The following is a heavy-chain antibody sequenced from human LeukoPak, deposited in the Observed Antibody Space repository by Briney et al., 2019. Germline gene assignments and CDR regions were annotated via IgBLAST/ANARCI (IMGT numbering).Heavy chain of an antibody. Sequence: GGSLRLSCAASGFTFSDYYMSWIRQAPGKGLEWVSYISSSGSTIYYADSVKGRFTISRDNAKNSLYLQMNSLRAEDTAVYYCARSPIIAAAGTRSGRGRGTIDYWGQGTLVTVSS. CDR1: GFTFSDYY. J-gene: IGHJ4*02. D-gene: IGHD6-13*01. CDR3: ARSPIIAAAGTRSGRGRGTIDY. CDR2: ISSSGSTI. V-gene: IGHV3-11*04.